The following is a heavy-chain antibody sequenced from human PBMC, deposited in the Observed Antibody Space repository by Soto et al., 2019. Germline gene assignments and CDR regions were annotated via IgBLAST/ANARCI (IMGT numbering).Heavy chain of an antibody. CDR2: IYYSGST. V-gene: IGHV4-59*01. D-gene: IGHD1-26*01. CDR3: ATVPAYSGSYFPYY. J-gene: IGHJ4*02. CDR1: GGSICSYY. Sequence: SETLSLTCTVSGGSICSYYWGWIRQPPGKGLEWIGYIYYSGSTNYNPSLKSRVTISVDTSKNQFSLKLSSVTAADTAVYYCATVPAYSGSYFPYYWGQGTLVTVSS.